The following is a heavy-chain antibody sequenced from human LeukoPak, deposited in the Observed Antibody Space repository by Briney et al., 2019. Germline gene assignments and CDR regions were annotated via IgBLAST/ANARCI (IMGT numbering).Heavy chain of an antibody. CDR1: GFTFTDYW. CDR3: ARDGTAAGLYFDL. J-gene: IGHJ4*01. Sequence: GGSLRLSCAVSGFTFTDYWMNWVRQAPGKGLEWVASIRQDGSEKTYVDSVKGRFTISRDNAKNSLSLQVNSLRVEDTAVYYCARDGTAAGLYFDLWGQGTLVTVSS. V-gene: IGHV3-7*01. CDR2: IRQDGSEK. D-gene: IGHD6-13*01.